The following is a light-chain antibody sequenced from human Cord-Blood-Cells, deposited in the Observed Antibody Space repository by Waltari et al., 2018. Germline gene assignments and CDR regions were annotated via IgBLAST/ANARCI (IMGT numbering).Light chain of an antibody. Sequence: DIVMTQSPLSLPVTPGEPASISCRSSQSLLHSNGYNYLDWYLQKPGQSPQLLIYLGSDRGCGVPDRFSSSGAGTEFTRKISRVEAEDVGVYYCMQARQTPITFGQGTRLEIK. J-gene: IGKJ5*01. CDR1: QSLLHSNGYNY. V-gene: IGKV2-28*01. CDR2: LGS. CDR3: MQARQTPIT.